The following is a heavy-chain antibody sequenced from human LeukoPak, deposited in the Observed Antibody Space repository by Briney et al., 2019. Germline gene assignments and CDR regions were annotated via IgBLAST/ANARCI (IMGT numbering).Heavy chain of an antibody. CDR2: IYNDGGLP. D-gene: IGHD4-23*01. CDR1: GFSFSSYG. V-gene: IGHV3-33*07. CDR3: AQGHYVGNSEFLDN. Sequence: GGSLRLSCAASGFSFSSYGMYWVRQAPGKGLEWVALIYNDGGLPNCLDSVRGRFTISRGNSKNTLYLQMDSLRVEDTAVYYCAQGHYVGNSEFLDNWGQGSLVIVSS. J-gene: IGHJ4*02.